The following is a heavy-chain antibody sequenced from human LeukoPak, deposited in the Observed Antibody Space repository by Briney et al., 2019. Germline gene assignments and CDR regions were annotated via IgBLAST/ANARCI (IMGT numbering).Heavy chain of an antibody. CDR3: AKVSPSGGYYASESYYSN. V-gene: IGHV3-23*01. J-gene: IGHJ4*02. CDR2: ISGSGGST. CDR1: GFTFSSYD. D-gene: IGHD3-10*01. Sequence: GGSLRLSCAVSGFTFSSYDMSWVRQAPWKGLKWFSAISGSGGSTFYADYVKGRFTISRDNSKNTLYMQMNSLRAEDTAVYYCAKVSPSGGYYASESYYSNWGQGTLVTVSS.